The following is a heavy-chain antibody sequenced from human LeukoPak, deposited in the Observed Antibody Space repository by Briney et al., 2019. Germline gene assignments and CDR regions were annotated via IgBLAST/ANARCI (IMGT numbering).Heavy chain of an antibody. CDR3: AREEGVVVPAAMGWFDP. Sequence: PSETLSLTCTVSGGSISSYYWSWIRQPPGKGLEWIGYIYYSGSTNYNPSLKSRVTISVDTSKNQFSLKLSSVTAADTAVYYCAREEGVVVPAAMGWFDPWGQGTLVTVSS. CDR1: GGSISSYY. V-gene: IGHV4-59*01. D-gene: IGHD2-2*01. J-gene: IGHJ5*02. CDR2: IYYSGST.